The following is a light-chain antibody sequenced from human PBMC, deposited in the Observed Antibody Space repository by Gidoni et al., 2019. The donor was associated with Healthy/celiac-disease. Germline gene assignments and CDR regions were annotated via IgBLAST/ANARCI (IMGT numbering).Light chain of an antibody. Sequence: LGERATINCKSSQSVLYSSNNKNYLAWYQQKPGQPPKLLIYWASTRESGVPDRFSGSGSGTDFTLTISSLQAEDVAVYYCQQYYSTPPYTFGQGTKLEIK. V-gene: IGKV4-1*01. CDR2: WAS. J-gene: IGKJ2*01. CDR3: QQYYSTPPYT. CDR1: QSVLYSSNNKNY.